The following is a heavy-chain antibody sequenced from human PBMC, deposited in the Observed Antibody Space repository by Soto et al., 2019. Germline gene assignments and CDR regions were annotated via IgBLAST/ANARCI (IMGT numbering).Heavy chain of an antibody. J-gene: IGHJ4*02. V-gene: IGHV2-70*11. CDR2: IDWDDDK. Sequence: SGPTLVNPTQTLTLTCTFSGFSLSTSGMCVSWIRQPPGKALEWLARIDWDDDKYYSTSLKTRLTISKDTSKNQVVLTMTNMDPVDTATYYCARATYCYDSSGYASIYFDYWGQGTLVTVSS. D-gene: IGHD3-22*01. CDR1: GFSLSTSGMC. CDR3: ARATYCYDSSGYASIYFDY.